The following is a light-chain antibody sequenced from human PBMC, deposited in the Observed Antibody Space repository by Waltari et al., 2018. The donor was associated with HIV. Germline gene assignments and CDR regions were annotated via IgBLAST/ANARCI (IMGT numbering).Light chain of an antibody. CDR1: QSVNTW. V-gene: IGKV1-5*03. CDR2: KAS. CDR3: QQYHTYRT. J-gene: IGKJ1*01. Sequence: DIQMTQSPSTLSASVGDRVTITCRAGQSVNTWLAWYQQKPGQAPKILIYKASTLETGVPSRFSGSGSGTEFTLTISSLQPDDFATYYCQQYHTYRTFGQGTRLEL.